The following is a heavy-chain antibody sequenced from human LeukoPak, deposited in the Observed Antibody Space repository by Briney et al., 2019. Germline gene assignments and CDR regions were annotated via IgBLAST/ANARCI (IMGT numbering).Heavy chain of an antibody. CDR1: GFTFSSYE. V-gene: IGHV3-48*03. CDR3: ARENAVVVVTAADASDI. CDR2: ISSSGSTI. D-gene: IGHD2-21*02. J-gene: IGHJ3*02. Sequence: GGSLRLSCAASGFTFSSYEMNSVRQAPGEGLEWDSYISSSGSTIYYAESVKGRFTISRDNAKNSLYLQMNSLRAEDTAVYYCARENAVVVVTAADASDIWGQGTMVTAAS.